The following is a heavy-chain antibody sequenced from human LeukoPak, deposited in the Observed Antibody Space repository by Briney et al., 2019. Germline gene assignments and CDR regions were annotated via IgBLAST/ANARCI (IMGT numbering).Heavy chain of an antibody. D-gene: IGHD6-19*01. CDR2: IWYDGSNK. J-gene: IGHJ4*02. CDR1: GFTFSSYG. CDR3: AKGLAVAGREYYFDY. Sequence: GRSLRLSCAASGFTFSSYGMHWVRQAPGKGLEWVAVIWYDGSNKYYADSVKGRFTISRDNSKNTLYLQMNSLRAEDTAVYYCAKGLAVAGREYYFDYWGQGTLVTVPS. V-gene: IGHV3-33*06.